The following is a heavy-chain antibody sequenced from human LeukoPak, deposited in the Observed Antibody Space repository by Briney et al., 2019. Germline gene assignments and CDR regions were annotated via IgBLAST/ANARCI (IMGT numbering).Heavy chain of an antibody. V-gene: IGHV3-23*01. D-gene: IGHD7-27*01. CDR3: AKASNWGEFYYFDY. CDR2: ISGSGGST. Sequence: GGSLRLSCAASGSTFSSYAMSWVHQAPGKGLEWVSAISGSGGSTYYADSVKGRFTISRDNSKNPLYLQMNSLRAEDTAVYYCAKASNWGEFYYFDYWGQGTLVTVSS. J-gene: IGHJ4*02. CDR1: GSTFSSYA.